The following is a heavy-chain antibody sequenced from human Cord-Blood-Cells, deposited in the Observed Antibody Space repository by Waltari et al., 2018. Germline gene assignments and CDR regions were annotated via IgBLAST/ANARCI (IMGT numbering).Heavy chain of an antibody. CDR1: GFTFSSYA. J-gene: IGHJ4*02. Sequence: QVQLVESGGGVVQPGRSLRLSCAASGFTFSSYAMHWVRQAPGKGLEWVAVISDDGSNKYDADSVKGRFTISRDNSKNTLYLQMNSLRAEDTAVYYCARDNARFFDYWGQGTLVTVSS. CDR3: ARDNARFFDY. CDR2: ISDDGSNK. V-gene: IGHV3-30-3*01.